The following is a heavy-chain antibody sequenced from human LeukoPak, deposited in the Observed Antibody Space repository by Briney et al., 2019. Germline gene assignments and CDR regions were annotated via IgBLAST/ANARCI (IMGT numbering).Heavy chain of an antibody. Sequence: GGSLRLSCTVCGLPFSNCDMLCLRQARGKGGVWVAAISYYEITKNYINSVKGRFNISSDNSRNTVYLQMNSLRAEDTVVYFCAGEESSTWYGAYWGQGTRVTVSS. CDR1: GLPFSNCD. CDR3: AGEESSTWYGAY. J-gene: IGHJ4*02. V-gene: IGHV3-30*03. CDR2: ISYYEITK. D-gene: IGHD6-13*01.